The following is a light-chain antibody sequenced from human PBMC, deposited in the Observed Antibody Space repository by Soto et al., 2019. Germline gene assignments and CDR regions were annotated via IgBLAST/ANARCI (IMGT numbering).Light chain of an antibody. CDR3: QQYNSWLWT. CDR1: KSVGGD. CDR2: GAS. J-gene: IGKJ1*01. Sequence: PGQGASLSCMASKSVGGDLVWYQQHPGQAPRLLIYGASTRATGIPARFSGSGSGTEFTLIISSLQSEDSAVYYCQQYNSWLWTFGQGTKVDI. V-gene: IGKV3-15*01.